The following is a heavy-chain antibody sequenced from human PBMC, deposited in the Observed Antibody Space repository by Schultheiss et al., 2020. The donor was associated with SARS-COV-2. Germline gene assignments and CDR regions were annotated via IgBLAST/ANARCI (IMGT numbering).Heavy chain of an antibody. D-gene: IGHD3-22*01. CDR3: ARGDYYDSSGYFDY. Sequence: GGSLRLSCAASGFTFSSYSMNWVRQAPGKGLEWVAVISYDGSNKYYADSVKGRFTISRDNSKNTLYLQMNSLRAEDTAVYYCARGDYYDSSGYFDYWGQGTLVTVSS. J-gene: IGHJ4*02. CDR2: ISYDGSNK. V-gene: IGHV3-30*03. CDR1: GFTFSSYS.